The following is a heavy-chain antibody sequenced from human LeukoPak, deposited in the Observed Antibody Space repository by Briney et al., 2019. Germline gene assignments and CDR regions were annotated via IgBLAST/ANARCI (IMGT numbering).Heavy chain of an antibody. CDR2: VGGSASGT. Sequence: GRSLRPSCAASAFTFSFAGMTWARQRPGKGRKWFSTVGGSASGTFYADSVKGRLTIYRDNSKNTLYLQMNGLRAEDTAVYYCAKGGHGRYYSRADYWGQGTLVTVSS. CDR1: AFTFSFAG. V-gene: IGHV3-23*01. CDR3: AKGGHGRYYSRADY. J-gene: IGHJ4*02. D-gene: IGHD2/OR15-2a*01.